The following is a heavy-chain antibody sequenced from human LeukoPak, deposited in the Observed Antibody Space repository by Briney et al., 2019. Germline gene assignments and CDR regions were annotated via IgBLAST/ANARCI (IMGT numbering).Heavy chain of an antibody. Sequence: AASVKVSCKASGGTFSSYAISWVRQAPGQGLEWMGGIIPIFGTANYAQKFQGRVTITMDESTSTAYMELSSLRSEDTAVYYCASRGSSPEFDYWGQGTLVTVSS. D-gene: IGHD6-6*01. J-gene: IGHJ4*02. CDR3: ASRGSSPEFDY. V-gene: IGHV1-69*05. CDR2: IIPIFGTA. CDR1: GGTFSSYA.